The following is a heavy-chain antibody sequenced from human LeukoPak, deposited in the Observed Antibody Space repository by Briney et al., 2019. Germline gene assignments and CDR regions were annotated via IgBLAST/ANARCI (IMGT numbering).Heavy chain of an antibody. V-gene: IGHV3-48*04. J-gene: IGHJ4*02. CDR2: ISSSSTI. D-gene: IGHD4-17*01. CDR3: ARGSPYGDYDY. Sequence: GGSLRLSCAASGFTFSSYSMNWVRQAPGKGLEWVSYISSSSTIYYADSVKGRFTISRDNAKNSLYLQMNSLRAEDTAVYYCARGSPYGDYDYWGQGTLVTVSS. CDR1: GFTFSSYS.